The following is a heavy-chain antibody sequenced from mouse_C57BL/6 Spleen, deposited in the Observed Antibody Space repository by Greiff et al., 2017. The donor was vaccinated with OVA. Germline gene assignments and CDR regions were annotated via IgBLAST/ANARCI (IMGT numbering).Heavy chain of an antibody. CDR3: AREAGTRFAY. CDR2: INPSNGGT. Sequence: QVQLQQPGTDLVKPGASVKLSCKASGYTFTSYWMHWVKQRPGQGLEWIGNINPSNGGTNYNAKLKSKATLTVDKSYSTAYMQLSSRTAEDSAVYYCAREAGTRFAYWGQGTLVTVSA. J-gene: IGHJ3*01. V-gene: IGHV1-53*01. D-gene: IGHD4-1*01. CDR1: GYTFTSYW.